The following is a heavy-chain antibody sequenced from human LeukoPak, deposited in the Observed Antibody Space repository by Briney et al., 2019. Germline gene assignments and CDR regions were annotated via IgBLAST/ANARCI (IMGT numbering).Heavy chain of an antibody. Sequence: GGSLRLSCAASGFTVSDNYMSWVRQAPGKGLEWVSVVYSGDNTFYADSVKGRFTISRDNSKNTLYLQMNSPRGEDTAVYYCARDRQPGTSASRFDYWGQGTLVTVSS. CDR3: ARDRQPGTSASRFDY. D-gene: IGHD2-8*02. CDR1: GFTVSDNY. J-gene: IGHJ4*02. CDR2: VYSGDNT. V-gene: IGHV3-53*01.